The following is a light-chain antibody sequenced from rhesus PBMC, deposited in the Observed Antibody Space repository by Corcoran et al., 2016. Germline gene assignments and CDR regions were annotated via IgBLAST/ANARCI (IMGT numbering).Light chain of an antibody. Sequence: ETVVTQSPATLALSPGERATLSCRASQSVGSYLAWYQQKPGQAPRLLLYGASSRATGIPDRFSGSVSGTDFTLTISSLEPEDVGVYYCQQSSNSLTFGGGTKVEIK. J-gene: IGKJ4*01. CDR3: QQSSNSLT. CDR1: QSVGSY. CDR2: GAS. V-gene: IGKV3-24*04.